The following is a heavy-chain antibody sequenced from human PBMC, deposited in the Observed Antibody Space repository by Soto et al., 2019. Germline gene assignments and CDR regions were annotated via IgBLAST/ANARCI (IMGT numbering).Heavy chain of an antibody. V-gene: IGHV3-7*04. CDR3: ARGEQWLVRWVY. D-gene: IGHD6-19*01. J-gene: IGHJ4*02. CDR1: GFTLSSYW. CDR2: IKYDGSEK. Sequence: EVQLVESGGNLVQPGGSLRLSCAASGFTLSSYWMSWVRQAPGKGLEWVANIKYDGSEKYYVDSVKGRFTISRDNAKNSVYLQMNSLRDEDTAVYYCARGEQWLVRWVYWGQGTLVTVSS.